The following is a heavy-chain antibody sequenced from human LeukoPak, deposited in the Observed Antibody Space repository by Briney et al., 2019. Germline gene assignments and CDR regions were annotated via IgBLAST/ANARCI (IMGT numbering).Heavy chain of an antibody. J-gene: IGHJ4*02. CDR3: AKVPRAAAGKGGGASYYFDY. D-gene: IGHD6-13*01. CDR1: GFTFSSYG. Sequence: PGRSLRLSCAASGFTFSSYGMHWVRQAPGKGLEWVAVISYDGSNKYYADSVKGRFTISRDNSKNTLYLQMNSLRAEDTAVYYCAKVPRAAAGKGGGASYYFDYWGQGTLVTVSS. CDR2: ISYDGSNK. V-gene: IGHV3-30*18.